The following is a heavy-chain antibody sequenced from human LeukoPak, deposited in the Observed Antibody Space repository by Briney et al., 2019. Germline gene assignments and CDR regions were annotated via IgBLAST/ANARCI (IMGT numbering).Heavy chain of an antibody. Sequence: SETLSLTCTVSGDSISSSSYYWGWIRQPPGKGLEWIGSIYYSGSTYYNPSLKSRVTISVDTSKNQFSLKLSSVTAADTAVYYCATHRTMATIEYWGQGTLVTVSS. CDR2: IYYSGST. D-gene: IGHD5-24*01. CDR3: ATHRTMATIEY. J-gene: IGHJ4*02. V-gene: IGHV4-39*01. CDR1: GDSISSSSYY.